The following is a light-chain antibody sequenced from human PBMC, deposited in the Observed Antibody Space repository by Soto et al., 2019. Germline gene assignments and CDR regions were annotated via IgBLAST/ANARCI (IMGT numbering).Light chain of an antibody. CDR3: QQYNSYRWT. CDR2: DAS. J-gene: IGKJ1*01. CDR1: QSISSW. Sequence: DIQMTQSPSTLSASVGDRVTITCRASQSISSWLAWYQQKPGKAPKLLIYDASSLESGVPSRFSGSGSGTEFTLNISSLQPVDFAAYACQQYNSYRWTFGQGTKVEIK. V-gene: IGKV1-5*01.